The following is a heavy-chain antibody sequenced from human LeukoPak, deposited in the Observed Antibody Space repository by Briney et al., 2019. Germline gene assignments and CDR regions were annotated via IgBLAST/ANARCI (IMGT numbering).Heavy chain of an antibody. CDR1: GFTFSYTW. D-gene: IGHD2-21*02. CDR2: IREDGSQK. J-gene: IGHJ6*03. V-gene: IGHV3-7*01. CDR3: ARSVVTAILYYYYYMDV. Sequence: GGSLRLSCAASGFTFSYTWMTWVRQAPGKGLEWVASIREDGSQKSAVDSVRGRFSISRDNAKNSLYLQMNSLRAEDTAVYYCARSVVTAILYYYYYMDVWGKGTTVTISS.